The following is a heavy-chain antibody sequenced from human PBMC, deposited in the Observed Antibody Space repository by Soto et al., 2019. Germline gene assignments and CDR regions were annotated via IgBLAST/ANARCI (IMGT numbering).Heavy chain of an antibody. V-gene: IGHV5-51*01. D-gene: IGHD3-10*01. CDR2: VYPGDSDA. J-gene: IGHJ6*02. Sequence: PGESLKISCKCSGYSFTNYWIGWVRQMPGKGLEWMGIVYPGDSDARYSPSFEGQVTISADKSISTAYLQWSSLKASDTAMYYCGRRGVSYGMDVWGQGTTGTVS. CDR3: GRRGVSYGMDV. CDR1: GYSFTNYW.